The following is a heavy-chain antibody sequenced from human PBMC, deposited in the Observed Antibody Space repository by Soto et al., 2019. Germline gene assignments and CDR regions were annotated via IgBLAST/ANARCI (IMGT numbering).Heavy chain of an antibody. Sequence: QVQLVQSGAEVKKPGSSVKVSCKASGGTFSSYAISWVRQAPGQGLEWMGGIIPIFGTANYAQKFQGRVTITADKSTSTAYMERSSLRAEDTAVYYCARTFQTGDSSGWYVIGYFDYWGQGTLVTVSS. CDR2: IIPIFGTA. D-gene: IGHD6-19*01. V-gene: IGHV1-69*06. CDR1: GGTFSSYA. CDR3: ARTFQTGDSSGWYVIGYFDY. J-gene: IGHJ4*02.